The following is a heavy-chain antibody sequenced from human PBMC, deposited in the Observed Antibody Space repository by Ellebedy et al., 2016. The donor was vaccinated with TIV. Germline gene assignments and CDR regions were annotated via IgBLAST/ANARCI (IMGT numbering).Heavy chain of an antibody. D-gene: IGHD5-18*01. CDR2: IKSKTDGGAA. CDR3: TTVYRYNYDSV. Sequence: GGSLRLSCAASGFTFSNAWMNWVRQAPGKGLEWVGRIKSKTDGGAADYAAPVKGRFTISSDDSKNTLYLQMNSLKTEDTAVYFCTTVYRYNYDSVWGQGTLVTVPS. V-gene: IGHV3-15*01. J-gene: IGHJ4*02. CDR1: GFTFSNAW.